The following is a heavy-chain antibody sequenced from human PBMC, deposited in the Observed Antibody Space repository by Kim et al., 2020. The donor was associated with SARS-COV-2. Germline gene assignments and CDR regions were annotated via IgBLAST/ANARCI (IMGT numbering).Heavy chain of an antibody. J-gene: IGHJ4*02. CDR1: GFIFDTYA. V-gene: IGHV3-64*02. CDR2: ISSNGADP. Sequence: GGSLRLSCAASGFIFDTYAMHWVRQTPGRRLEYVSAISSNGADPYYADSVKGRFIISRDNSKNTMYLQMGSLRAEDMAVYYCAREGRHCSGTACYLFDYWGQGTLVIVSS. D-gene: IGHD2-2*01. CDR3: AREGRHCSGTACYLFDY.